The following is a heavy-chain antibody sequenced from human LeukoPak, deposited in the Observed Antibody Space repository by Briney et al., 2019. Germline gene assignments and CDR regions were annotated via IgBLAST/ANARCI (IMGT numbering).Heavy chain of an antibody. V-gene: IGHV3-23*01. D-gene: IGHD3-22*01. Sequence: GGSLRLSCAASGFTFSSYAMNWVRQAPGKGLEWVSAISGSGSNTYYSDSVKGRFTISRDNSKDTLYLQMNSLRAEDTAVYYCAKDSIGYYKPFDYWGQGSLVTVSS. CDR1: GFTFSSYA. CDR2: ISGSGSNT. J-gene: IGHJ4*02. CDR3: AKDSIGYYKPFDY.